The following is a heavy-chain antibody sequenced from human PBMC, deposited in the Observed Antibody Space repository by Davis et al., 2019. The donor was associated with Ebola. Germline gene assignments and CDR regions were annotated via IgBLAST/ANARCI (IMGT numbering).Heavy chain of an antibody. CDR1: GFSFSSYW. CDR3: ARDRNRPWAAYYYYYGMDV. D-gene: IGHD1-14*01. J-gene: IGHJ6*02. V-gene: IGHV3-48*04. CDR2: ISSSGSTI. Sequence: GGSLRLSCAASGFSFSSYWMNWVRQAPGKGLEWVSYISSSGSTIYYADSVKGRFTISRDNAKNSLYLQMNSLRAEDTAVYYCARDRNRPWAAYYYYYGMDVWGQGTTVTVSS.